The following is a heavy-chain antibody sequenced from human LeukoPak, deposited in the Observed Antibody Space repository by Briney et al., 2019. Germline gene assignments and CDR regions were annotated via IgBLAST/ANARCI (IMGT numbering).Heavy chain of an antibody. CDR3: ARVLRFLEWLRGPYFDY. CDR1: GGSFSGYY. CDR2: INHSGST. V-gene: IGHV4-34*01. Sequence: PSETLSLTCAVYGGSFSGYYWSWIRQPPGKGLEWIGEINHSGSTNSNPSLKSRVTISVDTYKSQFSLKLSSVTAADTAVYCCARVLRFLEWLRGPYFDYWGQGTLVTVSS. D-gene: IGHD3-3*01. J-gene: IGHJ4*02.